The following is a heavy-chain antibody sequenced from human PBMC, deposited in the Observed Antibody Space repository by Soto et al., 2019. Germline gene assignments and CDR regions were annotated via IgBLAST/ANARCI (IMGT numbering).Heavy chain of an antibody. Sequence: QVQLQESGPGLVKPSQTLTLTCTVSGGSISSGRFYWSWIRQHPGKGLEWIGHISDSGSSYYSPSRASRVTISVDTSKNQFSLKLSAVTAADTAVYFCARTTFYDVFTAYYSLFDYWGQGTMVTVSS. D-gene: IGHD3-9*01. CDR2: ISDSGSS. CDR1: GGSISSGRFY. CDR3: ARTTFYDVFTAYYSLFDY. V-gene: IGHV4-31*03. J-gene: IGHJ4*02.